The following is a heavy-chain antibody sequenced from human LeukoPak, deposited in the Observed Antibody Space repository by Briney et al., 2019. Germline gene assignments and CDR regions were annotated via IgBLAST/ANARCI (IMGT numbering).Heavy chain of an antibody. CDR3: TRDQGRNRQPNYSNYPRPVYYYYMDV. J-gene: IGHJ6*03. D-gene: IGHD4-11*01. CDR2: IRSKAYGGTT. Sequence: PGGSLRLSCTASGFTFGDYAMSWFRQAPGKGLEWVGFIRSKAYGGTTEYAASVKGRFTISRDDSKSIAYLQMNSLKTEDTAVYYCTRDQGRNRQPNYSNYPRPVYYYYMDVWGKGTTVTVSS. V-gene: IGHV3-49*03. CDR1: GFTFGDYA.